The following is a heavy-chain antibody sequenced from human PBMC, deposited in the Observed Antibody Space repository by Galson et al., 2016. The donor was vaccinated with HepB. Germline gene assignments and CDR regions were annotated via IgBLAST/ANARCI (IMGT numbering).Heavy chain of an antibody. J-gene: IGHJ5*02. CDR3: ARVWEDVILQGDFDP. CDR1: GFTFTKFW. D-gene: IGHD1-26*01. V-gene: IGHV5-51*01. Sequence: QSGAEVKKPGESLKISCKGSGFTFTKFWIGWVRQLPGKGLEWVGIINPDDSDAKYSPAFEGQVTISADKSISTAYLQWSSLKASDTARYFWARVWEDVILQGDFDPWGQGTLVTVSS. CDR2: INPDDSDA.